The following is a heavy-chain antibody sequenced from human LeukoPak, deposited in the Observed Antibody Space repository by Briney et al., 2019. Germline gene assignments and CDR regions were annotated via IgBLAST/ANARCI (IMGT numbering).Heavy chain of an antibody. CDR3: ARAFESGATSPFDY. CDR2: IYSGGST. D-gene: IGHD1-26*01. Sequence: GALRLSCAASGFTVYSNYMSWVRQAPGKGLEWVSVIYSGGSTYYADSVKGRFTISRDNAKNSLYLQMNSLRAEDTAVYYCARAFESGATSPFDYWGQGTLVTVSS. CDR1: GFTVYSNY. J-gene: IGHJ4*02. V-gene: IGHV3-53*01.